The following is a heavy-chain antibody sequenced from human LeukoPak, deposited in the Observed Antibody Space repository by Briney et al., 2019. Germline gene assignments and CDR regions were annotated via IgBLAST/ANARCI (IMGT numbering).Heavy chain of an antibody. J-gene: IGHJ4*02. CDR2: IWYDGSNK. V-gene: IGHV3-33*06. CDR1: GFTFSTYG. D-gene: IGHD3-3*01. Sequence: GGSLRLSCAASGFTFSTYGMHWVRQAPGKGLEGVALIWYDGSNKYYAESVKGRFTISRENSKNTVYLQMSSLRAEDTAVYYCAKDLRYYDFWSGLADYWGQGTLVTVSS. CDR3: AKDLRYYDFWSGLADY.